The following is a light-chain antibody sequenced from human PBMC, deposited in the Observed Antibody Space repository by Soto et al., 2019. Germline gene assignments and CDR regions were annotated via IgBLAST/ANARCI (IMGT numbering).Light chain of an antibody. CDR2: DAF. Sequence: DIVLTQSPATLSLSPGERATLSCRASQSISNSLAWYQQKPGQAPRLIINDAFNRATGIPARFSGSGSGTDFTLTITSLEPEDFAVYYCQQRNNWPPITFGQGTRLEI. J-gene: IGKJ5*01. CDR1: QSISNS. CDR3: QQRNNWPPIT. V-gene: IGKV3-11*01.